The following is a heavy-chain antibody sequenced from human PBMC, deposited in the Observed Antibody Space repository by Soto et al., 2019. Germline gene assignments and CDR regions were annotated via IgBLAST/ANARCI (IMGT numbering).Heavy chain of an antibody. Sequence: EVQLVESGGGLVQTGGSLRLSCAASGFSFDEYAMHWVRQAPGKGLEWVSGINWNSGTMGYGDSVRGRFTISRDNAKNALCLQMNSLRAEDTALDNGAKGFCSSATCVTCADIDVWGKGTPVTVSS. CDR1: GFSFDEYA. V-gene: IGHV3-9*01. D-gene: IGHD2-2*01. J-gene: IGHJ6*03. CDR3: AKGFCSSATCVTCADIDV. CDR2: INWNSGTM.